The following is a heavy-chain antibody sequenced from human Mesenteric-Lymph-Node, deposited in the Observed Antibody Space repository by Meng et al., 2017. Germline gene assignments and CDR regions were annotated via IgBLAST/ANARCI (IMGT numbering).Heavy chain of an antibody. CDR3: ARGQRSYSGSYPEWFDP. V-gene: IGHV4-30-4*08. Sequence: VPLQGSGPGLVRPSETLSLTCTVSGDSVRSGGYYWSWIRQPPGKGLEWIGCIYYSGSTYYNPSLKGRVTISVDTSKNQFSLNLSSVTAADTAVYYCARGQRSYSGSYPEWFDPWGQGTLVTVSS. D-gene: IGHD1-26*01. CDR2: IYYSGST. CDR1: GDSVRSGGYY. J-gene: IGHJ5*02.